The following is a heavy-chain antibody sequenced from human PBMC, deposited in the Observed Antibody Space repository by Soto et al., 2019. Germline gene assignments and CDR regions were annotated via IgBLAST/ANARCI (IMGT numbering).Heavy chain of an antibody. D-gene: IGHD5-18*01. CDR1: GGSISSGGYY. Sequence: QVQLQESGPGLVKPSQTLSLTCTVSGGSISSGGYYWSWIRQHPGKGLEWIGYIYHSGSTYYNPSLKSRGTXXAXTSXNHSSLKLSSVTPADTAVYYCARATDTAMVLAFDYWGQGTLVTVSS. CDR3: ARATDTAMVLAFDY. CDR2: IYHSGST. J-gene: IGHJ4*02. V-gene: IGHV4-31*03.